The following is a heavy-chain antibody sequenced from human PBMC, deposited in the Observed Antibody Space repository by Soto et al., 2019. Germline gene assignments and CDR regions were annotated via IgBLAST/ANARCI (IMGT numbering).Heavy chain of an antibody. J-gene: IGHJ5*02. Sequence: PGGSLRLSCAASGFTFDNYAMSWVRQAPGKGLEWVSAITGSGGDTYHADSVKGRFTISRDNSKNTLFLQMNRLRSEDTAVYYCARGRVSRRWVFDPWGQGTLVTVSS. CDR1: GFTFDNYA. CDR3: ARGRVSRRWVFDP. V-gene: IGHV3-23*01. D-gene: IGHD2-2*01. CDR2: ITGSGGDT.